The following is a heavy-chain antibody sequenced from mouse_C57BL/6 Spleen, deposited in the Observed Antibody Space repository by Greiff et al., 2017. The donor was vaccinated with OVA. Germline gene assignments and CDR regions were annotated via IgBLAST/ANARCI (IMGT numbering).Heavy chain of an antibody. Sequence: QVQLQQPGAELVRPGTSVKLSCKASGYTFTSYWMHWVKQRPGQGLEWIGVIDPSDSYTNYNQKFKGKATLTVDTSSSTAYMQLSSLTSEDSAVYYCARDGYDGEGDAMDYWGQGTSVTVSS. V-gene: IGHV1-59*01. CDR3: ARDGYDGEGDAMDY. J-gene: IGHJ4*01. CDR2: IDPSDSYT. D-gene: IGHD2-2*01. CDR1: GYTFTSYW.